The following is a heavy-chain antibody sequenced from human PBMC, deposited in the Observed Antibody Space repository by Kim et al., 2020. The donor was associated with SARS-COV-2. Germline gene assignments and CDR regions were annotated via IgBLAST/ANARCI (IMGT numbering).Heavy chain of an antibody. Sequence: GGSLRLSCAASGFTVSSNYMSWVRQAPGKGLEWVSVIYSGGSTYYADSVKGRFTISRDNSKNTLYLQMNSLRAEDTAVYYCASSSSWYPPQFDYWGQGTLVTVSS. CDR3: ASSSSWYPPQFDY. CDR2: IYSGGST. V-gene: IGHV3-53*01. J-gene: IGHJ4*02. CDR1: GFTVSSNY. D-gene: IGHD6-13*01.